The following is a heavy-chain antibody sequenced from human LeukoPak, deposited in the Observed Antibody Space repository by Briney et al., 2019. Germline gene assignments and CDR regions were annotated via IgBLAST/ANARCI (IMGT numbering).Heavy chain of an antibody. CDR2: IYPGDSDT. CDR3: ARHGGYCSSTSCYTGYYYYMDV. Sequence: GESLKISCKGSGYSFTSYWIGWVRQMPGKGLEWMGIIYPGDSDTRYSPSFQGQVTISADKSISTAYLQWSSLKASDTAMYYCARHGGYCSSTSCYTGYYYYMDVWGKGTTVTVSS. CDR1: GYSFTSYW. V-gene: IGHV5-51*01. D-gene: IGHD2-2*02. J-gene: IGHJ6*03.